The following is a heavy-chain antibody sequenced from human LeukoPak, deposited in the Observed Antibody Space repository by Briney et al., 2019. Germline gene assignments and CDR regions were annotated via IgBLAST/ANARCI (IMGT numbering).Heavy chain of an antibody. CDR3: ARVGDDSGSYYDYLDY. V-gene: IGHV3-20*04. CDR2: INWNGVST. J-gene: IGHJ4*02. D-gene: IGHD1-26*01. CDR1: GFTFEDYG. Sequence: GGSLRLSCVASGFTFEDYGMSWVRQAPGKGLEWVSGINWNGVSTGYADSVKGRFTISRDNAKNSLYLQMNSLRAEDTASYYCARVGDDSGSYYDYLDYWGKGILVTVSS.